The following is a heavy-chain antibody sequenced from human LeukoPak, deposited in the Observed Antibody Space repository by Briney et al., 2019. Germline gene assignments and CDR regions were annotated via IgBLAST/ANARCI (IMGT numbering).Heavy chain of an antibody. CDR2: IIPIFHRT. Sequence: ASVRVSCKASGVTFSNNAINWVRQAPGQGLEWIGRIIPIFHRTNYAQKFQGRVTITTDESTSTAYMELSSLRSEDTAVYYCAREGEGAYGDYENYWGQGTLVTVSS. CDR1: GVTFSNNA. V-gene: IGHV1-69*05. CDR3: AREGEGAYGDYENY. D-gene: IGHD4-17*01. J-gene: IGHJ4*02.